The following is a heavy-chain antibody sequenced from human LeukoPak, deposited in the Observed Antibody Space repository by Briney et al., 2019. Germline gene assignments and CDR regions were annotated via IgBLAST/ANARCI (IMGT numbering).Heavy chain of an antibody. V-gene: IGHV4-34*01. D-gene: IGHD3-10*01. Sequence: SETLSLTCAVYGGSFSGYYWSWIRQPPGKGLEWIGEINHSGSTNYNPSLKSRVTISVDTSKNQFSLKLTSVTAADTAVYHCARGVYGSGDYWGQGTLVTVSS. CDR2: INHSGST. CDR1: GGSFSGYY. CDR3: ARGVYGSGDY. J-gene: IGHJ4*02.